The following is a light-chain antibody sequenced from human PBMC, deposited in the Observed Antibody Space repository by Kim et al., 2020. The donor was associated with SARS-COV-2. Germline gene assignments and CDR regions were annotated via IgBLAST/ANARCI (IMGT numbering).Light chain of an antibody. CDR1: QSVSSSY. CDR2: GAS. V-gene: IGKV3-20*01. J-gene: IGKJ2*03. CDR3: QQYGNSPRYS. Sequence: SPGERATLSCRASQSVSSSYLAWYQQKPGQAPRLLIYGASSRATVIPDRFSGSGSGTDFTLTISRLEPEDFAVYYCQQYGNSPRYSFGQGTKLEI.